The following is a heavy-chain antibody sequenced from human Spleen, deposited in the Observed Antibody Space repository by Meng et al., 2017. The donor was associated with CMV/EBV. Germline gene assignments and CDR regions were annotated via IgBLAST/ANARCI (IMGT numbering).Heavy chain of an antibody. Sequence: SETLSLTCAFSGGSFSAYYWNWIRQPPGKGLEWIGQIDHSGSTKYNPSLKSRVTISVDTSKNQLSLRLRSVTAADTAMYFCARELYRYYFDCWGQGALVTVSS. CDR1: GGSFSAYY. D-gene: IGHD3-16*02. J-gene: IGHJ4*02. CDR3: ARELYRYYFDC. V-gene: IGHV4-34*01. CDR2: IDHSGST.